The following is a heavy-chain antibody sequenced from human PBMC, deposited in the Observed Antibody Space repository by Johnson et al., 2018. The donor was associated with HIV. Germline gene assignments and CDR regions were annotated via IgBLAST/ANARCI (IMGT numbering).Heavy chain of an antibody. V-gene: IGHV3-7*03. Sequence: VQLVESGGGVVQRGGSLRLACAASGFIFSSYWMSWVRQAPGKGLEWVANIKQDGSEKYYVDSVKGRFTISRDNAKNSLYLQMNSLRAEDTAVYYCARVPQTTSPLFAFDIWGQGTMVTVSS. J-gene: IGHJ3*02. CDR3: ARVPQTTSPLFAFDI. CDR2: IKQDGSEK. CDR1: GFIFSSYW. D-gene: IGHD1-14*01.